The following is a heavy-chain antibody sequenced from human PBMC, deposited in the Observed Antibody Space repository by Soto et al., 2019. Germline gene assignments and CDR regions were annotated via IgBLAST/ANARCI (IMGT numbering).Heavy chain of an antibody. Sequence: EVQLVESGGGLVQPGRSLRLSCAASGFTFDDYAMHWVRQAPGKGLEWVSGISWNSGSIGYADSVKGRFTISRDNAKNSLYLQMNSLRAEDTAVYYCARDRDWYFDLWGRGSLVTVSS. CDR3: ARDRDWYFDL. CDR2: ISWNSGSI. J-gene: IGHJ2*01. V-gene: IGHV3-9*01. CDR1: GFTFDDYA.